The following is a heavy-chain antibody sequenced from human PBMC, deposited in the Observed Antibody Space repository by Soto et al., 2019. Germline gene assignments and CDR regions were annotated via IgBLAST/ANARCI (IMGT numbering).Heavy chain of an antibody. CDR3: ATRGNTVATISSHY. CDR2: INHSGST. Sequence: QVQLQQWGAGLLKPSETLSLTCAVYGGSFSGYYWCWIRQPPGTGLELIGEINHSGSTNYNPSLKSRVTISVDTSKNQFSLRLSSVTAADTAVYYCATRGNTVATISSHYWGQGTLVTVSS. V-gene: IGHV4-34*01. J-gene: IGHJ4*02. D-gene: IGHD5-12*01. CDR1: GGSFSGYY.